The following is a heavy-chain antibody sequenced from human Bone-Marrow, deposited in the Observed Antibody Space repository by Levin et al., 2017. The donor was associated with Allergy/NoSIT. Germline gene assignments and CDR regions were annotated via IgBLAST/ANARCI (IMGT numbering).Heavy chain of an antibody. CDR2: INSDGSET. Sequence: GGSLRLSCAASGFTFRTYWMHWVRQAPGKGLVWVSRINSDGSETDYADSVKGRFTISRDNAKNTQYLQMNSLRAEDTAVYYCARGSSGYAFDIWGLGTMVTVSS. J-gene: IGHJ3*02. CDR3: ARGSSGYAFDI. V-gene: IGHV3-74*01. CDR1: GFTFRTYW. D-gene: IGHD5-18*01.